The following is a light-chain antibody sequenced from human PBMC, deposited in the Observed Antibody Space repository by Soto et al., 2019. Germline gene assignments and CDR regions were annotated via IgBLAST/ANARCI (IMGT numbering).Light chain of an antibody. V-gene: IGKV3-11*02. J-gene: IGKJ4*01. Sequence: EIVVTQSPATLSFSPGERSTLSCRTSQSVGRYLDWYQKNPGKAPRLLIYDASNRATGIPARFSGSGSGRAFTLTISSLEPEDFAVYYWQQRSTWPPLSSGGGTQVEIK. CDR1: QSVGRY. CDR2: DAS. CDR3: QQRSTWPPLS.